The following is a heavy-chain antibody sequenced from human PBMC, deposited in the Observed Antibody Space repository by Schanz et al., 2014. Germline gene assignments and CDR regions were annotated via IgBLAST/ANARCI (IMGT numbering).Heavy chain of an antibody. CDR1: GGSISSGVW. CDR3: TRSTLWSYDV. Sequence: QVQLQESGPGLVKPSGTLSLTCVVSGGSISSGVWWTWARQSPGKGLEWIGEIFHSGTTNYNPSLGSRVTISVEQSKNQFSLILSSRTAADTAVYYCTRSTLWSYDVWGRGTMVIVSS. V-gene: IGHV4-4*02. CDR2: IFHSGTT. J-gene: IGHJ3*01. D-gene: IGHD2-21*01.